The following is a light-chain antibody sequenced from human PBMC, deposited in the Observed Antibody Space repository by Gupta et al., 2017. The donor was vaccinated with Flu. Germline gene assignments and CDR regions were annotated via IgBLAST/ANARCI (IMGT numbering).Light chain of an antibody. CDR1: QNVSSRY. V-gene: IGKV3-20*01. Sequence: VFTHSPGTLSLSPGERATLSCRASQNVSSRYFAWYQQMPGQAPRLLMYGGSRSANGIPDRFSGRGSGTDLTLTIIRMEPEDFAVYYCHQDGGSPPTFAQGTKVEI. J-gene: IGKJ1*01. CDR3: HQDGGSPPT. CDR2: GGS.